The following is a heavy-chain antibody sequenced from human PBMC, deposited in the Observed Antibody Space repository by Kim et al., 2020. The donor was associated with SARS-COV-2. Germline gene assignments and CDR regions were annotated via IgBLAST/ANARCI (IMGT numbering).Heavy chain of an antibody. V-gene: IGHV4-34*01. J-gene: IGHJ4*02. D-gene: IGHD4-17*01. CDR3: ARLLATTVVTRFDY. Sequence: TPSIRSRVTKSVDTSKNQFSLKLSAVTAADTAVYYCARLLATTVVTRFDYWGQGTLVTVSS.